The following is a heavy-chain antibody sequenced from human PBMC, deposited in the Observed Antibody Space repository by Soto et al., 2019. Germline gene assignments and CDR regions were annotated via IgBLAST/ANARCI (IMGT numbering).Heavy chain of an antibody. V-gene: IGHV4-39*01. CDR1: GGSISSSSYY. D-gene: IGHD3-3*01. CDR3: ARQLAIFGVVNWYAFDI. CDR2: IYYSGST. J-gene: IGHJ3*02. Sequence: QLQLQESGPGLVKPSETLSLTCTVSGGSISSSSYYWGWIRQPPGKGLEWIGSIYYSGSTYYNPSLKSRVTISVDTSTNQFSLKLSAVTAADTAVYYCARQLAIFGVVNWYAFDIWGQGTMVTVS.